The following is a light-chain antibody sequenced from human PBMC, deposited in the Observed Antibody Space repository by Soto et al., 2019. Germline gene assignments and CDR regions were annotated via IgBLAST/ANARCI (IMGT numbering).Light chain of an antibody. Sequence: IGLTQSPGTLSLSPGERATLSCRASQSVSSSYLAWYQQKPGQAPRLLIYGASSRATGIPDRFSSSGSGTDFTLTISRLEPEDFAVYYCQQYGSSPTTFGQGIKVDIK. CDR3: QQYGSSPTT. J-gene: IGKJ1*01. V-gene: IGKV3-20*01. CDR2: GAS. CDR1: QSVSSSY.